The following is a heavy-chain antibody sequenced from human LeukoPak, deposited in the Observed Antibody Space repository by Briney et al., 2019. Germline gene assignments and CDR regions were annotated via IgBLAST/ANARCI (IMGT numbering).Heavy chain of an antibody. J-gene: IGHJ4*02. CDR2: IYSGGST. D-gene: IGHD1-26*01. CDR1: GFTFSSYS. Sequence: GGSLRLSCAASGFTFSSYSMNWVRQAPGKGLEWVSVIYSGGSTYYADSVKGRFTISRDNSKNTLYLQMNSLRAEDTAVYYCAKDQWELPQYYFDYWGQGTLVTVSS. CDR3: AKDQWELPQYYFDY. V-gene: IGHV3-23*03.